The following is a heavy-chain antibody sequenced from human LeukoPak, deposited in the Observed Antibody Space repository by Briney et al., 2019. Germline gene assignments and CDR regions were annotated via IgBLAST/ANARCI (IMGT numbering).Heavy chain of an antibody. CDR2: IYDYGTT. D-gene: IGHD2-8*01. CDR3: ARGIVYGNYF. Sequence: SSETLSLTCNVSGGSIINYYWTWVRQPPGKGLEWIGYIYDYGTTNYNPSLKSRVTISVDTSKNQFSLRLTSVTAADTAVYYCARGIVYGNYFWGQGTLVTVSS. J-gene: IGHJ4*02. V-gene: IGHV4-59*01. CDR1: GGSIINYY.